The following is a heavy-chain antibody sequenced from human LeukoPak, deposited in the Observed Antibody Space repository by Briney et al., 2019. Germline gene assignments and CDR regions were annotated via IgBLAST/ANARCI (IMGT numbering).Heavy chain of an antibody. CDR3: AKGTVGAYEIDY. Sequence: PGGSLRLSCAAAGFPFSSYGLHWVRQAPGRGLEWVAFIRYDGNNKYYADSVKGGFTISRDNSKNTLYLQMNSLRTEDTAVYYCAKGTVGAYEIDYWGQGTLVTVSS. CDR2: IRYDGNNK. D-gene: IGHD1-26*01. V-gene: IGHV3-30*02. J-gene: IGHJ4*02. CDR1: GFPFSSYG.